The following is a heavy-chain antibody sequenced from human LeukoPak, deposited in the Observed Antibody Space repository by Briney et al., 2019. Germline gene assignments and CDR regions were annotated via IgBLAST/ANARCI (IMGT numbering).Heavy chain of an antibody. V-gene: IGHV3-30*04. CDR1: GFTFSSYA. J-gene: IGHJ3*02. Sequence: GGSLRLSCAASGFTFSSYAMHWVRQAPGKGLEWVAVISYDGSNKYYADSVKGRFTISRDNSKNTLYLQMNSLRAEDTAVYYCAKVPGTGAFDIWGQGTMVTVSS. D-gene: IGHD6-13*01. CDR2: ISYDGSNK. CDR3: AKVPGTGAFDI.